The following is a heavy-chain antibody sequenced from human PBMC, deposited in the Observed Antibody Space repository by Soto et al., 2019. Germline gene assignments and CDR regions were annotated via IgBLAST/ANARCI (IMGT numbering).Heavy chain of an antibody. J-gene: IGHJ5*01. CDR3: AIDRNYFGSAGTSWFEF. Sequence: QIQLLQSGDEVRKPGASVTVSCRTSGYGFARYAVNWVRQAPGQGLQWMGWISGFNGKAEYAQSLQGRGTLTTDASTGTAYMELRSLRAGDTAVYYCAIDRNYFGSAGTSWFEFWGHGTLVTVSS. CDR1: GYGFARYA. D-gene: IGHD3-10*01. V-gene: IGHV1-18*01. CDR2: ISGFNGKA.